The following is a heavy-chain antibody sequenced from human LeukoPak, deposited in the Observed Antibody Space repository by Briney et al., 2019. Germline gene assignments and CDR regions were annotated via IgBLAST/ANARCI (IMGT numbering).Heavy chain of an antibody. J-gene: IGHJ4*02. V-gene: IGHV4-39*07. D-gene: IGHD5-24*01. CDR3: ARGQDAFKTGF. CDR2: VYYSGST. Sequence: SETLSLTCIVSGGSISSSSYYWGWIRQPPGEGLEWIGTVYYSGSTYYNPSLKSRVTILVDTSKNQFSLKLTSVTAADTAIYYCARGQDAFKTGFWGQGTLVTVSS. CDR1: GGSISSSSYY.